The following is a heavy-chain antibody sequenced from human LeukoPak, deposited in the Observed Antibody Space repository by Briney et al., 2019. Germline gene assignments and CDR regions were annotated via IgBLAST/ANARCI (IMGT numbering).Heavy chain of an antibody. CDR2: IEKHGSAD. CDR3: AREIPSVMVAFDL. V-gene: IGHV3-7*01. Sequence: PGGSLRLSCVGSGFSFSPYWMSWVRQAPGKGLEWLANIEKHGSADYYVDSVKGRFTISRDNAKNSLSLQLDSLRVEDTAVYYCAREIPSVMVAFDLWGQGTMVTVSP. D-gene: IGHD5/OR15-5a*01. J-gene: IGHJ3*01. CDR1: GFSFSPYW.